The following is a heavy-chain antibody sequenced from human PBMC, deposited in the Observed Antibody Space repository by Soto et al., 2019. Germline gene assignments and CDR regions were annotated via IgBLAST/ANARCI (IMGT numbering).Heavy chain of an antibody. J-gene: IGHJ5*02. CDR1: GGTFSSYA. CDR3: ARQSSGYLPRVGVIDP. Sequence: SVKVSCKASGGTFSSYAISWVRQAPGQGLEWMGGIIPIFGTANYAQKFQGRVTITADESTSTAYMELSSLRSEDTAVYYCARQSSGYLPRVGVIDPWGQGTLVTVSS. CDR2: IIPIFGTA. D-gene: IGHD3-22*01. V-gene: IGHV1-69*13.